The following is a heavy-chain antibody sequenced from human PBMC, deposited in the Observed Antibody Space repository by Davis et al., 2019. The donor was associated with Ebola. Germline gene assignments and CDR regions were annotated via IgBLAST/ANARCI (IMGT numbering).Heavy chain of an antibody. D-gene: IGHD2-21*01. CDR1: GRPVSSRSYY. CDR2: IYYSGST. Sequence: PSETLSLTCTVSGRPVSSRSYYWSWIRQPPGKGLEWIGYIYYSGSTYYNPSLKSRVTISVDTSKNQFSLKLSSVTAADTAVYYCARDRVLFRGWFDPWGQGTLVTVSS. V-gene: IGHV4-31*03. CDR3: ARDRVLFRGWFDP. J-gene: IGHJ5*02.